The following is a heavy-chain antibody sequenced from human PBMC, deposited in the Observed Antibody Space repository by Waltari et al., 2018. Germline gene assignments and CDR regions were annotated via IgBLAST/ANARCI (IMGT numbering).Heavy chain of an antibody. Sequence: QVQLVQSGSELKKPGASVKESCKASGYTFATYCIIWVRQAPGQRLVWLGWIKTDSAKPTYAQGFTGRFVFSLDTSVNTAFVQFSSLKADDIAIYYCARDFESRGYDIWGQGTMVTVSS. CDR2: IKTDSAKP. J-gene: IGHJ3*02. V-gene: IGHV7-4-1*02. CDR3: ARDFESRGYDI. CDR1: GYTFATYC. D-gene: IGHD3-22*01.